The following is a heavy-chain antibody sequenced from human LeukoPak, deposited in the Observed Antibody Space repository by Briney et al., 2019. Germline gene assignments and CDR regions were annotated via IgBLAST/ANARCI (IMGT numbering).Heavy chain of an antibody. D-gene: IGHD3-9*01. CDR2: ISYDGSNK. Sequence: PGGSLRLSCAASGFTFSSYAMHWVRQAPGKGLEWVAVISYDGSNKYYADSVKGRFTISRDNAKNSLYLQMNSLRAEDTAVYYCARDSGGYFDRNHFGYWGQGTLVTVSS. CDR1: GFTFSSYA. V-gene: IGHV3-30*04. CDR3: ARDSGGYFDRNHFGY. J-gene: IGHJ4*02.